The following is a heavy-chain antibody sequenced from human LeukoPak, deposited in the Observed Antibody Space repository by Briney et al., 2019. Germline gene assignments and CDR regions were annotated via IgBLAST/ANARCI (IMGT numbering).Heavy chain of an antibody. CDR1: GYTFTGYY. J-gene: IGHJ4*02. V-gene: IGHV1-2*02. D-gene: IGHD4-17*01. CDR2: INPNSGGT. Sequence: ASVKVSCKASGYTFTGYYMHWVRQAPGQGLEWMGWINPNSGGTNYAQKFQGRVTMTRDTSISTAYMELSRLRSEDTAVYYCARVRYGDYVFDYWGQGTLVTVSS. CDR3: ARVRYGDYVFDY.